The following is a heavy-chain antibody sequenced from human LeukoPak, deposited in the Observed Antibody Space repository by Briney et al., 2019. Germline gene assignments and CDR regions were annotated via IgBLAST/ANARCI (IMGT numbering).Heavy chain of an antibody. CDR2: ISYDGNNK. V-gene: IGHV3-30*03. D-gene: IGHD1-26*01. Sequence: GGSLRLSCAASGFTFDSYGMHWVRQAPGKGLEWVAVISYDGNNKYYANSVKGRFTISRDNSKNTLYLQMNSLRAEDTAVYYCDGARDRWGQGTLVTVSS. CDR1: GFTFDSYG. CDR3: DGARDR. J-gene: IGHJ5*02.